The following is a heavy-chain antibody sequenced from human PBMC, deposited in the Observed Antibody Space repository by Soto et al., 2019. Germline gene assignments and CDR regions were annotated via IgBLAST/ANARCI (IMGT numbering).Heavy chain of an antibody. CDR3: AHRLTYGSGSDYFDF. J-gene: IGHJ4*02. V-gene: IGHV2-5*02. Sequence: QITLKESGPTVVKPTQTLTLTCTFSGFSLSTSGVGVGWIRQPPGKALEWLGLVYWDDDKRYSPSLKSSLTITRDTPKNQVVLVMTHMYPVDTATYYCAHRLTYGSGSDYFDFWGQGTLVTVSS. CDR1: GFSLSTSGVG. CDR2: VYWDDDK. D-gene: IGHD3-10*01.